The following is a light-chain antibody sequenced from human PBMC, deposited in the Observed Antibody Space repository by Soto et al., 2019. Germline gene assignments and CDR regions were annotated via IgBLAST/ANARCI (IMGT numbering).Light chain of an antibody. Sequence: QSVLTQPPSASGTPGQRVSISCSGSSSDIGSNPVSWYQQLPGTAPKLLIYSNTDRPSGVPDRFSGMKSGTSASLAISGLQSEDEADYYCASWDDDLYGWVFGGGTKLTVL. CDR1: SSDIGSNP. CDR2: SNT. J-gene: IGLJ3*02. V-gene: IGLV1-44*01. CDR3: ASWDDDLYGWV.